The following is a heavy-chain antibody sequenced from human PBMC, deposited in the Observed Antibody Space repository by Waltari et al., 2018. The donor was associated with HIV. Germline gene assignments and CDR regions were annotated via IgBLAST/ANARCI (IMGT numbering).Heavy chain of an antibody. CDR2: VDASGST. J-gene: IGHJ4*02. V-gene: IGHV4-61*02. D-gene: IGHD3-16*02. CDR1: GGSMRSDNYY. Sequence: QVQLQESGPGLVKPSQTLSLTCSVSGGSMRSDNYYWNWVRQPAGKGLEWVGRVDASGSTKDNPSLKNRVTISMDTSKNQFSLRLTSMTAADTALYYCVREGGGIVFIPWYFDHWGQGALVTVSS. CDR3: VREGGGIVFIPWYFDH.